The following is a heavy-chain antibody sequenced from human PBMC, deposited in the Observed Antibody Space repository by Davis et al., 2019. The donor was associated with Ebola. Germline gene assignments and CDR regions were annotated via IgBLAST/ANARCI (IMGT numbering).Heavy chain of an antibody. V-gene: IGHV3-74*01. CDR2: VTGDGNT. CDR1: GFTFSSNS. J-gene: IGHJ4*02. CDR3: ARGVNRACFDD. Sequence: GESLKISCAASGFTFSSNSMNWVRQAPGKGLEWVARVTGDGNTFYADSVKDRVTISRDNAKSTLYLQMSSLRVEDTAVYYCARGVNRACFDDWGQGTLVTVSS. D-gene: IGHD3-10*01.